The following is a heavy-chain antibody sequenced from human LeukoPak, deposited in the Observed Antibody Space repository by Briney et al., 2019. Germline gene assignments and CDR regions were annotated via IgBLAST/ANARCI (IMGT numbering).Heavy chain of an antibody. D-gene: IGHD3-10*01. J-gene: IGHJ4*02. CDR2: ISGSGGST. CDR1: GFTFSSYA. Sequence: GGSLRLSCAASGFTFSSYAMGWVRQAPGKGLEWVSAISGSGGSTYYADSVKGRFTISRDNSKNTLYLQMNSLRAEDAAVYYCAKDSLLWFGELLLSGFDYWGQGTLVTVSS. V-gene: IGHV3-23*01. CDR3: AKDSLLWFGELLLSGFDY.